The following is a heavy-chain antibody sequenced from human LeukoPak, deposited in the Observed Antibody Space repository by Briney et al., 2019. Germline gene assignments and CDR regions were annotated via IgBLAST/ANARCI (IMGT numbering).Heavy chain of an antibody. D-gene: IGHD6-13*01. J-gene: IGHJ6*03. CDR2: INPNSRGT. V-gene: IGHV1-2*02. Sequence: ASVKVSCKASGYSFTGYYMHWVRQAPGQGLEWMGWINPNSRGTNYAQKFQGRVTMTRDTSISTAYMELSRLRSDGTAVYYCARDQDGIPAADPYYYYYMDVWGKGTTVTVSS. CDR1: GYSFTGYY. CDR3: ARDQDGIPAADPYYYYYMDV.